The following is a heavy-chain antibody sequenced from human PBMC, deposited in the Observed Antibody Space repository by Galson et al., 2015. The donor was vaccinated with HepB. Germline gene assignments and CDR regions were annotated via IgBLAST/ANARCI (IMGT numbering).Heavy chain of an antibody. CDR1: GFSFSTHG. J-gene: IGHJ5*02. CDR3: ARDKTDSGRLRTNWFDP. Sequence: SLRLSCAASGFSFSTHGMHWVRQAPGKGLEWVAFIWYDGSNKYYTDSVKGRFSISRDNSKNTLYLQVNSLRVEDTAVYYCARDKTDSGRLRTNWFDPWGQGTLVTVSS. D-gene: IGHD1-26*01. CDR2: IWYDGSNK. V-gene: IGHV3-33*01.